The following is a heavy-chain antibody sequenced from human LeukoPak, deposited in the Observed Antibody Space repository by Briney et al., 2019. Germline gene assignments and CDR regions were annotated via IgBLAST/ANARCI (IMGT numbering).Heavy chain of an antibody. CDR3: AKSVQQWLPPCDY. CDR2: ISYDGSNK. Sequence: GGSLRLSCAASGFTFSSYGMHWVRQAPGKGLEWVAVISYDGSNKYYADSVKGRFTISRDNSKNTLYLQMNSLRAEDTAVYYCAKSVQQWLPPCDYWGQGTLVTVSS. D-gene: IGHD6-19*01. CDR1: GFTFSSYG. V-gene: IGHV3-30*18. J-gene: IGHJ4*02.